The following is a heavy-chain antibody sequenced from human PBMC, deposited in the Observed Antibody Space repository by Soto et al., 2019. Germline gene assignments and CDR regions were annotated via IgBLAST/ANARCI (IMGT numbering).Heavy chain of an antibody. CDR2: IYYSGST. V-gene: IGHV4-31*03. CDR1: GGSISSGGYY. J-gene: IGHJ3*02. D-gene: IGHD2-2*01. Sequence: QVQLQESGPGLVKPSQTLSLTCTVSGGSISSGGYYWSWIRQHPGKGLEWIGYIYYSGSTYYNPSLKSRVTLSVDTSKNQFSLKLSSVTAADTAVYYCARDPSRLDSTNSPIWGQGTMVTVSS. CDR3: ARDPSRLDSTNSPI.